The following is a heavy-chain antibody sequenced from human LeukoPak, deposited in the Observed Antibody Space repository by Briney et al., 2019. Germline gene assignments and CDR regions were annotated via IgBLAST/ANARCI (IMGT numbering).Heavy chain of an antibody. D-gene: IGHD1-26*01. CDR2: IYHSGST. J-gene: IGHJ4*02. Sequence: PSETLSLTCAVYGGSFSGYYWSWLRQPPGKGLEWIGSIYHSGSTYYNPSLKSRVTISVDTSKNQFSLKLSSVTAADTAVYYCARGSGSYNYWGQGTLVTVSS. CDR3: ARGSGSYNY. V-gene: IGHV4-34*01. CDR1: GGSFSGYY.